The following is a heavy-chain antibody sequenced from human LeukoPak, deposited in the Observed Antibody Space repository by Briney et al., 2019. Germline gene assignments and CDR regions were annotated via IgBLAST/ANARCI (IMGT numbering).Heavy chain of an antibody. CDR2: IRYDGNEK. V-gene: IGHV3-7*01. J-gene: IGHJ6*02. CDR1: GFTFSDYW. CDR3: ARDRRRGAAGYGLDV. Sequence: GGSLRLSCVASGFTFSDYWMSWVRQAPGKGLECVASIRYDGNEKYYMESVKGRFTSSRDHAKNSLYLQIDSVIAEDTALYFCARDRRRGAAGYGLDVWGQGTTVTVSS. D-gene: IGHD1-14*01.